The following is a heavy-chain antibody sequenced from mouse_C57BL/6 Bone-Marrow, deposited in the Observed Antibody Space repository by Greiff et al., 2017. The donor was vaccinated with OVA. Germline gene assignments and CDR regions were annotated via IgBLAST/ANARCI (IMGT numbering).Heavy chain of an antibody. Sequence: VQLQQSGAELARPGASVKLSCKASGYTFTSYGISWVKQRTGQGLEWIGEIYPRSGNTYYNEKFKGKATLTADKSSSTAYMELRSLTSEDTAIYYCARIIYYYGSKGYWGQGTTLTVSS. CDR1: GYTFTSYG. CDR3: ARIIYYYGSKGY. D-gene: IGHD1-1*01. CDR2: IYPRSGNT. V-gene: IGHV1-81*01. J-gene: IGHJ2*01.